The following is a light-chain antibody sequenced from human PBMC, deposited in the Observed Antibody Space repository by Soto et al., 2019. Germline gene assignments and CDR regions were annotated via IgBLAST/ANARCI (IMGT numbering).Light chain of an antibody. CDR1: QNVYNN. CDR3: QQWRNWPLT. Sequence: EIVMTQSPATLSVSPGEGATLSCKASQNVYNNLAWYQQRPGQPPRLLIYDASTRATGISARFSGSGYGTEGTRTSSSLQAEEVAVECCQQWRNWPLTFGGGTKVEIK. CDR2: DAS. V-gene: IGKV3-15*01. J-gene: IGKJ4*01.